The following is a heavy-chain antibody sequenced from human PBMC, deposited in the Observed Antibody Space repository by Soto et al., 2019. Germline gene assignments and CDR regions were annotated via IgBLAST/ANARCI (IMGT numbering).Heavy chain of an antibody. V-gene: IGHV3-23*01. CDR3: AKRQGIGAAAKNFDF. D-gene: IGHD6-13*01. CDR2: ISAGGNLI. Sequence: GGTLRLSCAASGFIFSNHAMSWFRQVPGKGLEWVSGISAGGNLIYYADSVRGRFTMSRDNSKNMLYLQMNSLRAEDTAVYFCAKRQGIGAAAKNFDFWGQGARVTVSS. J-gene: IGHJ4*02. CDR1: GFIFSNHA.